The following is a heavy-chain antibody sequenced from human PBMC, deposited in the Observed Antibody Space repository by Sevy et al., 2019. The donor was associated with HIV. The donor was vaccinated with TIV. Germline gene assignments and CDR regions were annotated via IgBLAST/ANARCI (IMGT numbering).Heavy chain of an antibody. Sequence: GGSLRLSCAASGFTFSSYWMSWVRQAPGKGLEWVANIKQDGSEKYYVDSVKGRFTISRDNAKNSLYLQMNSRRAEDTAVYYCAREWGGGYDFWSGYYTAFDIWGQGTMVTVSS. CDR1: GFTFSSYW. D-gene: IGHD3-3*01. CDR2: IKQDGSEK. CDR3: AREWGGGYDFWSGYYTAFDI. J-gene: IGHJ3*02. V-gene: IGHV3-7*03.